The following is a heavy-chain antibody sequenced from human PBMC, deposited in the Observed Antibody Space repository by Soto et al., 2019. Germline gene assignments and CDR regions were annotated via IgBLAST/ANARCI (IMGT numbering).Heavy chain of an antibody. CDR2: MYNTGST. D-gene: IGHD2-21*02. CDR3: ARDLWGYCGADCYPLDV. Sequence: PSETLSLTCTVSVGSISSYYWSWIRQPPGKGLEWIGYMYNTGSTIYNPSLKGRVTISVDTSKNQFSLKLNSVTAADTAVYYCARDLWGYCGADCYPLDVWGQGTTVTV. V-gene: IGHV4-59*01. CDR1: VGSISSYY. J-gene: IGHJ6*02.